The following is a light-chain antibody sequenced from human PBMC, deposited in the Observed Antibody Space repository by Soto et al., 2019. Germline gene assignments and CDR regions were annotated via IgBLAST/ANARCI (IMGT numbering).Light chain of an antibody. CDR1: SSDVGGYNY. V-gene: IGLV2-14*01. CDR2: EVS. CDR3: SSSTSSSTLYVV. J-gene: IGLJ2*01. Sequence: QSALTQPASVSGSPGQSITISCTGTSSDVGGYNYVSWYQQHPGKAPKPMIYEVSTRPSGVANRFSGSKSGNRASLTISGLQAEDEADYYCSSSTSSSTLYVVFGGGTKLTVL.